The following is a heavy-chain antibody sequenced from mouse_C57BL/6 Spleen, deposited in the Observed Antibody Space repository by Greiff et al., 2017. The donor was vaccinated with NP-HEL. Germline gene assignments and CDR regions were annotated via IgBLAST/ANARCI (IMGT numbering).Heavy chain of an antibody. CDR3: ASTVVSPYYAMDY. Sequence: EVQLQESGPGLVKPSQSLSLPCSVTGYSITSGYYWNWIRQFPGNKLEWMGYISYDGSNNYNPSLKNRISITRDTSKNQFFLKLNSVTTEDTATYYCASTVVSPYYAMDYWGQGTSVTVSS. D-gene: IGHD1-1*01. CDR1: GYSITSGYY. V-gene: IGHV3-6*01. J-gene: IGHJ4*01. CDR2: ISYDGSN.